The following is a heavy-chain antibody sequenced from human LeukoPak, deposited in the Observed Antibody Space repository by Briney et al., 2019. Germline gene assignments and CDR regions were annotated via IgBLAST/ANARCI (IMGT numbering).Heavy chain of an antibody. CDR3: ARGYSSSSPFDY. J-gene: IGHJ4*02. CDR1: GFTFSSYG. Sequence: GGSLRLSCAASGFTFSSYGMHWVRQAPGKGLEWVAVILSDGSKEFYTDSVKGRFTISRDNSKNTLYLQMNSLRAEDTAVYYCARGYSSSSPFDYWGQGTLVTVSS. V-gene: IGHV3-33*01. D-gene: IGHD6-6*01. CDR2: ILSDGSKE.